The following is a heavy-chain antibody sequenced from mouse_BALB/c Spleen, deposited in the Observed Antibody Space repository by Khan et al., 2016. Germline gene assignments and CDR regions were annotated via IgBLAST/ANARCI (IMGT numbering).Heavy chain of an antibody. CDR2: ISYSGST. Sequence: QLVESGPGLVKPSQSLSLTCTVTGYSITSGYGWNWIRQFPGNKLEWMGYISYSGSTNYNPSLQSRISITRDTSKNQFFLQLNSVTTEDTATYYCARTARIKYWGQGTTLTVSS. J-gene: IGHJ2*01. V-gene: IGHV3-2*02. D-gene: IGHD1-2*01. CDR3: ARTARIKY. CDR1: GYSITSGYG.